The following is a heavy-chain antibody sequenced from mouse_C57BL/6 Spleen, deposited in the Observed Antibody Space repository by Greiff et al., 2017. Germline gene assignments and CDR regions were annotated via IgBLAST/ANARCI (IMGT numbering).Heavy chain of an antibody. CDR1: GYAFTNYL. D-gene: IGHD2-13*01. J-gene: IGHJ3*01. CDR3: AREDLYYDDSAWFAY. CDR2: INPGSGGT. V-gene: IGHV1-54*01. Sequence: QVQLQQSGAELVRPGTSVKVSCKASGYAFTNYLIEWVKQRPGQGLEWIGVINPGSGGTNYNEKFKGKAILTADKSSSTAYMQLSNLTSEDSAVYFCAREDLYYDDSAWFAYWGQGTLVTVSA.